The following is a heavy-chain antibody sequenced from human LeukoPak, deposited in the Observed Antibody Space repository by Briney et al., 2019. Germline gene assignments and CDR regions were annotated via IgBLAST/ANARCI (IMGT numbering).Heavy chain of an antibody. Sequence: ASVKVSCKASGYTFTGYYMHWVRQAPGQGLEWMGWINPNSGGTNYAQKFQGRVTMTRDTSISTAYMELSRLRSDDTAVYYCARSNPYYDILTGYYDYWGQGTLVTVSS. J-gene: IGHJ4*02. CDR1: GYTFTGYY. CDR3: ARSNPYYDILTGYYDY. CDR2: INPNSGGT. D-gene: IGHD3-9*01. V-gene: IGHV1-2*02.